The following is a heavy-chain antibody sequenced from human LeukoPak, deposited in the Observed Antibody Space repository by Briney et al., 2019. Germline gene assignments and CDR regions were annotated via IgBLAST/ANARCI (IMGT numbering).Heavy chain of an antibody. CDR2: VIHSGAT. D-gene: IGHD3-22*01. CDR1: GGSVSSGSYY. J-gene: IGHJ4*02. Sequence: SETLSLTCTVSGGSVSSGSYYWTWIRQSPGKGLQWIGEVIHSGATNYNPSLTSRLIISVDTSRNQFSLKLSSVTAADTAVYYCARGYDSGGYYAYFDYWGQGALVTVSS. V-gene: IGHV4-61*01. CDR3: ARGYDSGGYYAYFDY.